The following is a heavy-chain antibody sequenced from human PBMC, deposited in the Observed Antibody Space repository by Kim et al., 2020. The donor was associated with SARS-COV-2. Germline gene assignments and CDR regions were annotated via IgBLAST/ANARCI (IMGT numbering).Heavy chain of an antibody. J-gene: IGHJ5*02. CDR3: VREAAS. CDR1: GFTFSDYY. Sequence: GGSLRLSCAASGFTFSDYYMSWIRQAPGKGLEWVAYINSDGTSIKYADSVNGRFAISRDNGKQSLSLQMSSLTPDDTAVYYCVREAASWGQGSLVNVAS. D-gene: IGHD6-25*01. V-gene: IGHV3-11*01. CDR2: INSDGTSI.